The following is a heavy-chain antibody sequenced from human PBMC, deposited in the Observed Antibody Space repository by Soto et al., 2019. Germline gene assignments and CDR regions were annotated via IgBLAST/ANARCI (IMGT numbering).Heavy chain of an antibody. Sequence: PGGSLRLSCAASGFTFSSYGMHWVRQAPGKGLEWVAVIWYDGSNKYYADSVKGRFTISRDNSKNTLYLQMNSLRAEDTAVYYCARELNTAMVKVYFDYWGQGNLVTVS. CDR2: IWYDGSNK. J-gene: IGHJ4*02. D-gene: IGHD5-18*01. CDR1: GFTFSSYG. CDR3: ARELNTAMVKVYFDY. V-gene: IGHV3-33*01.